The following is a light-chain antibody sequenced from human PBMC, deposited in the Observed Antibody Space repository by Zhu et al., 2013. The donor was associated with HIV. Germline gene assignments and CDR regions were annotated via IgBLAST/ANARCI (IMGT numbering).Light chain of an antibody. CDR3: SSYGGSANFVL. CDR2: GNV. CDR1: RSNIGADFS. V-gene: IGLV1-40*01. Sequence: QSVLTQPPSVSGAPGQRVIIPCTGSRSNIGADFSVHWYQQLPGTAPKLLIYGNVNRPSGVPDRFSGSKSGTSASLAITGLQAEDEADYYCSSYGGSANFVLFGGGTKLAVL. J-gene: IGLJ2*01.